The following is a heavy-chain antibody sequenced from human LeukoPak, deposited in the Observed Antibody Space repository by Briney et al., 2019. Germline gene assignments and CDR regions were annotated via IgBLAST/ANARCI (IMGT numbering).Heavy chain of an antibody. CDR3: ARDWYYYYDSSGLDY. D-gene: IGHD3-22*01. J-gene: IGHJ4*02. CDR2: ISAYNGNT. CDR1: GYTFTSYG. V-gene: IGHV1-18*01. Sequence: ASVTVSFMASGYTFTSYGVSWVRQAPGQGGEWMGWISAYNGNTNYAQKLQGRVTMTTDTSTSTAYMELRSLRSDDTAVYYCARDWYYYYDSSGLDYWGQGTLVTVSS.